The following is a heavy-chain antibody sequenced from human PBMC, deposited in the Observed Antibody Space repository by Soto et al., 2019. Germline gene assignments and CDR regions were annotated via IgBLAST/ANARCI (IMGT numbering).Heavy chain of an antibody. CDR2: IYYSGNT. Sequence: QLQLQESGPGLVKPSETLFLSCTVSGGSISSSSYYWGWIRQPPGKGLEWIGSIYYSGNTYYNPSLKSRVTMSLDTSMKQFSLKLSSVTAADTAVYHCARHTNRGLLPFDYWDQGTLVTVSS. CDR1: GGSISSSSYY. CDR3: ARHTNRGLLPFDY. D-gene: IGHD3-22*01. V-gene: IGHV4-39*01. J-gene: IGHJ4*02.